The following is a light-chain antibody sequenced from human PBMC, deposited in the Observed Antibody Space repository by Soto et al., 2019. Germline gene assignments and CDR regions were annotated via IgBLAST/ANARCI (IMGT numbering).Light chain of an antibody. CDR2: LNSDGSH. Sequence: QLVLTQSPCASASLGASVKLTCTLSSGHSSYAIAWHQQQPEKGPRYLMKLNSDGSHSKGDGIPDRFSGSSSGAERYLTISSLQSEDEADYYCQTWGTGTLVFGGGTKLTVL. CDR1: SGHSSYA. V-gene: IGLV4-69*01. J-gene: IGLJ2*01. CDR3: QTWGTGTLV.